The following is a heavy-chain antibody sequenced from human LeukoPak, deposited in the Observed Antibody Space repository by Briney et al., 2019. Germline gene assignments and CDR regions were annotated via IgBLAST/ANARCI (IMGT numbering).Heavy chain of an antibody. CDR1: GGSFSGYY. CDR3: ARGQYYYDSSGYLLFAYYFDY. Sequence: SETLSLTCAVYGGSFSGYYWSWIRQPPGKGLEWIGEINHSGSTNYNPSLKSRVTISVDTSKNRFSLKLSSVTAADTAVYYCARGQYYYDSSGYLLFAYYFDYWGQGTLVTVSS. V-gene: IGHV4-34*01. CDR2: INHSGST. J-gene: IGHJ4*02. D-gene: IGHD3-22*01.